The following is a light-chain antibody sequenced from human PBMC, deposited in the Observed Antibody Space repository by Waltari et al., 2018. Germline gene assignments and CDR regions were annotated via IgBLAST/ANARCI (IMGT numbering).Light chain of an antibody. CDR3: QSADSTNTYVI. Sequence: SYELTQPPSVSVSPGQTANITCSGDTLPKQYAYWYQQKPGQAPVVVIYQDTQRPSGIPARFPGSSPGTTVTLTISAVQAADEAVYHCQSADSTNTYVIFGGGTQLTVL. CDR1: TLPKQY. CDR2: QDT. J-gene: IGLJ2*01. V-gene: IGLV3-25*03.